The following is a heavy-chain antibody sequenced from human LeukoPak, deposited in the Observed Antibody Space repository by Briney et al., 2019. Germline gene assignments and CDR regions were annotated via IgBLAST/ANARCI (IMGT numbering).Heavy chain of an antibody. CDR3: ARYTPKKMLNGLRTFDI. D-gene: IGHD5-12*01. J-gene: IGHJ3*02. Sequence: PGGSLRLSCAASGFTVSSNYMSWIRQPPGKGLEWIGYIFYSGSTNYNPSLKSRVTISEDTTKNQFSLNLTSVTAADTAVYYCARYTPKKMLNGLRTFDIWGQGTMVTVSS. CDR1: GFTVSSNY. CDR2: IFYSGST. V-gene: IGHV4-59*02.